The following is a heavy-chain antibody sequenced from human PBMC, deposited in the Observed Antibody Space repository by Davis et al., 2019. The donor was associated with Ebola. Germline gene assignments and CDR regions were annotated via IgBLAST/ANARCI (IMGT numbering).Heavy chain of an antibody. V-gene: IGHV3-15*01. CDR2: IKSKTDGGTT. D-gene: IGHD3-22*01. CDR1: GFTFSNAW. J-gene: IGHJ5*02. CDR3: TQSYTYYYDSSGYSLP. Sequence: GGSLRLSCAASGFTFSNAWMSWVRQAPGKGLEWVGRIKSKTDGGTTDYAAPVKGRFTISRDDSKNTLYLQMNSLKTEDTAVYYCTQSYTYYYDSSGYSLPWGQGTLVTVSS.